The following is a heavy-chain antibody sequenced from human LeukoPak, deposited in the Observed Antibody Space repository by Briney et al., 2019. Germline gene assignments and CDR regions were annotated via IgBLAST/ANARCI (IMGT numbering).Heavy chain of an antibody. D-gene: IGHD5-18*01. J-gene: IGHJ5*02. CDR1: GGSISSYY. V-gene: IGHV4-59*01. Sequence: SETLPLTCTVSGGSISSYYWSWIRQPPGKGLEWIGYIYYSGSTNYDPSLKSRVTISVDTSKNQFSLKLSSVTAADTAVYYCAREAAGYSYGPNWFDPWGQGTLVTVSS. CDR2: IYYSGST. CDR3: AREAAGYSYGPNWFDP.